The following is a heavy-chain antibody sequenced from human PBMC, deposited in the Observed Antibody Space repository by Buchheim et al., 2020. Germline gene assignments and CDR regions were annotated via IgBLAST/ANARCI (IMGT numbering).Heavy chain of an antibody. CDR2: ISNDGSSS. Sequence: EVQLVESGGGLVQPGGSLRLSCAASGFTFSSHWMHWVRHVPGKGPVWVSRISNDGSSSNYADSVKGRFTMSRDNAKNTLYLQMNSLRAEDTAVYYCARAREYTTVVIRGDAFDIWGQGT. CDR3: ARAREYTTVVIRGDAFDI. V-gene: IGHV3-74*01. CDR1: GFTFSSHW. J-gene: IGHJ3*02. D-gene: IGHD4-23*01.